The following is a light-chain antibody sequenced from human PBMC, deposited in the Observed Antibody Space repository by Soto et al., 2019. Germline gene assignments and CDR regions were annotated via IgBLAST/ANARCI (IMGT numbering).Light chain of an antibody. J-gene: IGKJ1*01. CDR1: QSVRSSF. Sequence: EIALTQSPATLSLSRGERATISCMASQSVRSSFLAWYQQKPGQAPRLLFYGASNRATGIPDRFSGSGSGTDFTLTISRLEPEDFAVYYCQQYGSSPPWTFGQGTKVDIK. CDR2: GAS. V-gene: IGKV3-20*01. CDR3: QQYGSSPPWT.